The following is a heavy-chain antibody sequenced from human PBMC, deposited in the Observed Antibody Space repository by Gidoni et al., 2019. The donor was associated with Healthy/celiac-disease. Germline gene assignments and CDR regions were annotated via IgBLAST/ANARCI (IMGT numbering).Heavy chain of an antibody. CDR2: FDPEDGET. CDR3: ATDAVGWNSNYYYGMDV. V-gene: IGHV1-24*01. D-gene: IGHD1-7*01. J-gene: IGHJ6*02. Sequence: QVQLVQSGAEVKKPGASVKVSCKVSGYTLTELSMHWVRQAPGKGLEWMGGFDPEDGETIYAQKFQGRVTMTEETSTDTAYMELSSLRSEDTAVYYCATDAVGWNSNYYYGMDVWGQGTTVTVSS. CDR1: GYTLTELS.